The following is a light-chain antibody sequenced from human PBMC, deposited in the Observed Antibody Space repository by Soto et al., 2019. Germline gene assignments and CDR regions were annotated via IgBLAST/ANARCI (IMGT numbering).Light chain of an antibody. CDR3: QTWGTGIRV. CDR2: LNSDGSH. CDR1: SGHSSYA. J-gene: IGLJ3*02. Sequence: QSVLTQSPSASASLGASVKLTCTLSSGHSSYAIAWHQQQPEKGPRYLMKLNSDGSHSKGDEIPDRFSGSSSGAERYLTISSLQSEDEADYYCQTWGTGIRVFGGGTQLTVL. V-gene: IGLV4-69*01.